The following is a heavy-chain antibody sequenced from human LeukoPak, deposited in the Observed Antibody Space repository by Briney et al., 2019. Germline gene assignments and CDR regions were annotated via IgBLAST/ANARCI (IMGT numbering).Heavy chain of an antibody. D-gene: IGHD1-26*01. CDR2: IYYSGST. Sequence: SETLSLTCTVSGGSISSSSYYWGWIRQPPGKGLEWIGSIYYSGSTYYNPSLKSRVTISVDTSKNQFSLKLSSVTAADTAVYYCARERGPRSPFDYWGQGTLVTVSS. V-gene: IGHV4-39*02. CDR1: GGSISSSSYY. J-gene: IGHJ4*02. CDR3: ARERGPRSPFDY.